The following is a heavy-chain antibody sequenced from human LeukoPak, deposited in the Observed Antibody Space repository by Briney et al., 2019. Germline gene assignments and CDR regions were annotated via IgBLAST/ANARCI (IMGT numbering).Heavy chain of an antibody. J-gene: IGHJ3*02. V-gene: IGHV1-24*01. Sequence: ASVKVSCKVSGYTLTELSMHWVRQAPGKGLEWMGGFDPEDGETIYAQKFQGRVTMTEDTSTDTAYMELSSLRSEDTAVYHCATDLLRSILTGYKIVKSNAFDIWGQGTMVTVSS. D-gene: IGHD3-9*01. CDR2: FDPEDGET. CDR3: ATDLLRSILTGYKIVKSNAFDI. CDR1: GYTLTELS.